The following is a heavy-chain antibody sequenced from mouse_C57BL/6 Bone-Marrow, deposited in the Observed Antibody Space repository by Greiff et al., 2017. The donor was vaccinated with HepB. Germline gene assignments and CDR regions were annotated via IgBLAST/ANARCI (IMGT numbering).Heavy chain of an antibody. CDR3: APWGSWFAY. Sequence: QVQLQQSGPELVKPGASVKISCKASGYAFSSSWMNWVKQRPGKGLEWIGRIYPGDGDTNYNEKFKGKATLTADTSSSTAYMQLSSLTSEDSAVYYCAPWGSWFAYWGQGTLVTVSA. J-gene: IGHJ3*01. CDR2: IYPGDGDT. V-gene: IGHV1-82*01. D-gene: IGHD4-1*01. CDR1: GYAFSSSW.